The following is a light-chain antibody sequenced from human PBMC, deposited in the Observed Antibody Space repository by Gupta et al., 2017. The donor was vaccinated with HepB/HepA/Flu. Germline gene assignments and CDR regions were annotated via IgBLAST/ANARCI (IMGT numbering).Light chain of an antibody. CDR3: SSFTTSSTWV. CDR1: SSDIGSDNY. J-gene: IGLJ3*02. V-gene: IGLV2-14*01. CDR2: DVS. Sequence: QSALTQPASVSESPGQSITISCTGTSSDIGSDNYVSWYQQHPGKAPKLIIFDVSNRPSGFSNRFSGSKSGNTASLTISGLQAEDEADYYCSSFTTSSTWVFGGGTKLTVL.